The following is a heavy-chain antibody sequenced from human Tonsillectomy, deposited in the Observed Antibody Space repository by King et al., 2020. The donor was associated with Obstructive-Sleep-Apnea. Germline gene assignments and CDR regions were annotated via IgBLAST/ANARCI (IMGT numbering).Heavy chain of an antibody. CDR2: ISWNSGSI. V-gene: IGHV3-9*01. J-gene: IGHJ4*02. CDR1: GFTFDDYA. CDR3: AKDMMSAWRPYGSGSYGFDY. D-gene: IGHD3-10*01. Sequence: VQLVESGGGLVQPGRSLRLSCAASGFTFDDYAMHWVRQAPGKGLEWVSGISWNSGSIGYADSVKGRFTISRDNAKNSLYLQMNSLRAEDTALYYCAKDMMSAWRPYGSGSYGFDYWGQGTLVTVSS.